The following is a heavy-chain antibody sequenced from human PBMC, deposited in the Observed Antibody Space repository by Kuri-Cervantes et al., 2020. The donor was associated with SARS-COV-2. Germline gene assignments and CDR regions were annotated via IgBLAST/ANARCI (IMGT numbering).Heavy chain of an antibody. CDR1: GFTFSSYA. Sequence: GESLKISCAASGFTFSSYAMHWVRQAPGKGLEWVVVISYDGSNKYYADSVKGRFTISRDNSKNTLYLQMNSLRAEDTAVYYCARSPPLGYFDLWGRGTLVTVSS. CDR3: ARSPPLGYFDL. CDR2: ISYDGSNK. V-gene: IGHV3-30-3*01. J-gene: IGHJ2*01.